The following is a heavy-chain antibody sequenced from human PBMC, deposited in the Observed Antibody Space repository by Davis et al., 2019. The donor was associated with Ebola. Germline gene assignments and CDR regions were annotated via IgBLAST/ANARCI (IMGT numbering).Heavy chain of an antibody. V-gene: IGHV1-2*04. Sequence: ASVKVSCKASGYTFTGYYMHWVRQAPGQGLAWMGWINPNSGGTNYAQKFQGWVTMTRDTSISTAYMELSRLRSDDTAVYYCARGLLWFGELLPHYYFDYWGQGTLVTVSS. CDR1: GYTFTGYY. CDR3: ARGLLWFGELLPHYYFDY. D-gene: IGHD3-10*01. CDR2: INPNSGGT. J-gene: IGHJ4*02.